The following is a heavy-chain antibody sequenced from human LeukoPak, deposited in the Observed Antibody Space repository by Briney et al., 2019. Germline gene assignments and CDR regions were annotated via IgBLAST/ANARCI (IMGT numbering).Heavy chain of an antibody. CDR1: GFTFSSSA. CDR2: ISGSGGST. D-gene: IGHD4/OR15-4a*01. CDR3: ARRAGAYSHPYDY. V-gene: IGHV3-23*01. Sequence: GGSLRLSCAASGFTFSSSAMSWVRQAPGKGLEWVSVISGSGGSTYYADSVKGRFTISRDNSKNTLYLQMNSLRAEDTAVYYCARRAGAYSHPYDYWGQGTLVTVSS. J-gene: IGHJ4*02.